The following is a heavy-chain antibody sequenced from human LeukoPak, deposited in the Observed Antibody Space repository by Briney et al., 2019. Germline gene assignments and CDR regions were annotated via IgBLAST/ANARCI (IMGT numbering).Heavy chain of an antibody. Sequence: SETLSLTCTVSGGSISSYYWSWIRQPPGKGLEWIGYIYYSGSTNYNPSLKSRVTISVDTSKNQFSLKLSSVTAADTAVYYCARVDGGRVGYWGQGTLVTVSS. V-gene: IGHV4-59*01. J-gene: IGHJ4*02. CDR2: IYYSGST. CDR3: ARVDGGRVGY. D-gene: IGHD1-26*01. CDR1: GGSISSYY.